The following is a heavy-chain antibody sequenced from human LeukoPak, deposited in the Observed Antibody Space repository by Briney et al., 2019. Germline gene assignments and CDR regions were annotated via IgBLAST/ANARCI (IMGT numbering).Heavy chain of an antibody. CDR1: GYTFTSYD. J-gene: IGHJ4*02. D-gene: IGHD3-22*01. V-gene: IGHV1-18*01. CDR2: ISAYNGNT. CDR3: ARQYYYDSSGDY. Sequence: ASVKVSCRASGYTFTSYDINWVRQATGQGLEWMGWISAYNGNTNYAQKLQGRVTMTTDTSTSTAYMELRSLRSDDTAVYYCARQYYYDSSGDYWGQGTLVTVSS.